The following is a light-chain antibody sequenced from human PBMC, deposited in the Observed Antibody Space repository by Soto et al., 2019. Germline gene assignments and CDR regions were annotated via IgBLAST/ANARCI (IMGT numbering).Light chain of an antibody. CDR1: QSISSW. J-gene: IGKJ1*01. CDR3: QQYNSYWT. V-gene: IGKV1-5*03. Sequence: DIQMTQSPSTLSASVGDRVTITCRASQSISSWLAWYQQKPGKAPKRLIYKASSFDSGVPSRFSGSGSGTELSLTISSLQPDDFAAYYCQQYNSYWTFGQGTKVEIK. CDR2: KAS.